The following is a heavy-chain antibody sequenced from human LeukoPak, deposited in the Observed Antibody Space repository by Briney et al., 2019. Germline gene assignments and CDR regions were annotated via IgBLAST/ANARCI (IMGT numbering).Heavy chain of an antibody. V-gene: IGHV5-51*01. Sequence: GESLKISCKGSGYSFTTYWIGWVRQMPGKGLEWMGIIYPGDSNTRYSPSFQGQVTISVDKSISTAYLEWSSLKASDTAMYYCARHLGYGSHYYYYYYMDVWGKGTTVTVSS. CDR3: ARHLGYGSHYYYYYYMDV. J-gene: IGHJ6*03. D-gene: IGHD3-10*01. CDR2: IYPGDSNT. CDR1: GYSFTTYW.